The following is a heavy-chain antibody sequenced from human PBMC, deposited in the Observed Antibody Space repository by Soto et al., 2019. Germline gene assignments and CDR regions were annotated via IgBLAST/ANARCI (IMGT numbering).Heavy chain of an antibody. CDR2: ISGSGGTA. V-gene: IGHV3-23*01. CDR1: GFTFSTYA. J-gene: IGHJ4*02. CDR3: ARRPDGTGTNLADDFDY. D-gene: IGHD3-10*01. Sequence: AGSLRLSCAASGFTFSTYAMSWVRQAPGKGLEWVSTISGSGGTAYYADSVKGRLIVSRDNSKNTLFLQMNSLRAEDTAVYYCARRPDGTGTNLADDFDYWGQGTLVTVSS.